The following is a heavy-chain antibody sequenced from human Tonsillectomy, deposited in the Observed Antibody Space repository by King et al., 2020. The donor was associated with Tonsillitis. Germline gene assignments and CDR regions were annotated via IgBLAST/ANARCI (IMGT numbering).Heavy chain of an antibody. V-gene: IGHV3-7*01. D-gene: IGHD6-13*01. CDR3: TRDYSPAYGSTWYDAFDI. Sequence: DVQLVESGGGLVQPGGSLRLSCAASGFTFTSSWMTWVRQPPGKGLEWVANIDRHGSQIHYVDSVRGRFTISRDNAKNSLFLQMTSLSAGDTAVYYCTRDYSPAYGSTWYDAFDIWGLGTMVTVSS. CDR2: IDRHGSQI. CDR1: GFTFTSSW. J-gene: IGHJ3*02.